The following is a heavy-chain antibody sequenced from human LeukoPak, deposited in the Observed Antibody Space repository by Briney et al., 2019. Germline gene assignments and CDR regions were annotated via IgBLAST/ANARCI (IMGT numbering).Heavy chain of an antibody. CDR3: ARDRIAAAKAFDI. V-gene: IGHV1-69*05. J-gene: IGHJ3*02. CDR1: GGTFSSYA. CDR2: IIPIFGTA. D-gene: IGHD6-13*01. Sequence: SVKVSCKASGGTFSSYAISWVRQAPGQGLEWMGGIIPIFGTANYAQKFQGRVTITTDESTSTAYMELSSLRSEDTAVYYCARDRIAAAKAFDIWGQGTMVTVSS.